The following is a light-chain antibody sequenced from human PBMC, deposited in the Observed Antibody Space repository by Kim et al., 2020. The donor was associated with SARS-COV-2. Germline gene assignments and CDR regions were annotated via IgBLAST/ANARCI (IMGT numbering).Light chain of an antibody. CDR1: SSDVGAYNY. J-gene: IGLJ3*02. V-gene: IGLV2-14*01. CDR3: NTYTKSATLV. CDR2: EVN. Sequence: QSVLTQPASVSGSPGQSNTISCTGTSSDVGAYNYVSWYQHHPGKAPILMIYEVNNRPSGVSNHFSGSKSGNTASLTISGPQAEDEADYYCNTYTKSATLVFGGGTKVTVL.